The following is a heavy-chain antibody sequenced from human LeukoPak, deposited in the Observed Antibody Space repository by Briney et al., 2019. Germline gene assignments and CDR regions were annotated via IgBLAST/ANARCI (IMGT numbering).Heavy chain of an antibody. D-gene: IGHD3-10*01. CDR2: IYWNDIK. J-gene: IGHJ4*02. V-gene: IGHV2-5*01. CDR1: GLSVNATGTG. Sequence: ESGPTLVKPTQTLTLTCDFSGLSVNATGTGVVWIRQPPGKPLEWLALIYWNDIKRYSPSLNNRVTLTKDTSKKQVVLTMTNVDPVDTATYYCAHRNRMWVGDSTYGGFDSWGQGILVTVSS. CDR3: AHRNRMWVGDSTYGGFDS.